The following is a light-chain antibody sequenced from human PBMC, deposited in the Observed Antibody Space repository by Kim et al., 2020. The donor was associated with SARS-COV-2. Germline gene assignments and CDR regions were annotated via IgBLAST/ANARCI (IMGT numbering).Light chain of an antibody. J-gene: IGKJ1*01. CDR1: QSINTN. V-gene: IGKV3-15*01. CDR2: GAS. CDR3: QQYQDWPRT. Sequence: EIVMTQSPATLSVSPGDRATLSCRTSQSINTNVAWFQHKPGQAPRLLIYGASTRTTGIPARFSGSGSGTEFTLTITSLQSEDLAVYFCQQYQDWPRTFGQGTTVDI.